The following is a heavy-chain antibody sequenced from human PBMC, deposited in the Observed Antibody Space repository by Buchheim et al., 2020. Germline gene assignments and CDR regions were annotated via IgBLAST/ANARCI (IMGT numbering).Heavy chain of an antibody. J-gene: IGHJ4*02. V-gene: IGHV3-30*18. CDR3: AKDRASIAAADYYFDY. D-gene: IGHD6-13*01. CDR2: ISYDGSNK. CDR1: GFTFSSYG. Sequence: QVQLVESGGGVVQPGRSLRLSCAASGFTFSSYGMHWVRQAPGKGLEWVAVISYDGSNKYYADSVKGRFTISRDNSKNTLYLQMNSLRAEDTAVYYCAKDRASIAAADYYFDYWGQGNL.